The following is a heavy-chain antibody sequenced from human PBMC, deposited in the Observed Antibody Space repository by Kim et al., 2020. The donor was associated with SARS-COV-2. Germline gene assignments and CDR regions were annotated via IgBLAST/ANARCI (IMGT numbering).Heavy chain of an antibody. V-gene: IGHV4-30-4*01. Sequence: SETLSLTCNVSGVSINSGDYYWSWIRQPPGKGPEWIGYMFYSGSTYYRSSLRSRVTISMDTAKNQFSLSLASVSAADTAVYFCVRDNPVMTHFFDHWGQGLLVTVSS. D-gene: IGHD3-16*01. CDR2: MFYSGST. CDR3: VRDNPVMTHFFDH. CDR1: GVSINSGDYY. J-gene: IGHJ4*02.